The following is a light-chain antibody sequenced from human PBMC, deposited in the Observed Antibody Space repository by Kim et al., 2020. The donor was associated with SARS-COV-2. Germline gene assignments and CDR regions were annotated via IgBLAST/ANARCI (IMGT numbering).Light chain of an antibody. CDR1: QDIANS. V-gene: IGKV1-27*01. CDR2: GAS. Sequence: ASVGDRVTITCRASQDIANSLAWYQQNPGKVPQVLIYGASSLQTGVPSRFSGSGSGTEFTLTIGSLQTEDVATYYCQKYNSAPWTFGPGTKVDIK. J-gene: IGKJ1*01. CDR3: QKYNSAPWT.